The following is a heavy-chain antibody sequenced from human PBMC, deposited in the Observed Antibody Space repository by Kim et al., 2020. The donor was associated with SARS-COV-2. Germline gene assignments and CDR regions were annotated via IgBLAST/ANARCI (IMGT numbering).Heavy chain of an antibody. D-gene: IGHD3-10*01. Sequence: ASVKVSCKASGYTFTSYGISWVRQAPGQGLEWMGWISAYNGNTNYAQKLQGRVTMTTDTSTSTAYMELRSLRSDDTAVYYCARDLRGYYGSGSLLGYWGQGTLVTVSS. CDR2: ISAYNGNT. V-gene: IGHV1-18*01. J-gene: IGHJ4*02. CDR1: GYTFTSYG. CDR3: ARDLRGYYGSGSLLGY.